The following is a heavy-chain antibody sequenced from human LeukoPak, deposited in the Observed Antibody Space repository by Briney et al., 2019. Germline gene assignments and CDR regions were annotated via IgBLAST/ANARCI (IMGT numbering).Heavy chain of an antibody. J-gene: IGHJ4*02. D-gene: IGHD7-27*01. V-gene: IGHV3-11*04. Sequence: GGSLRLSCAASGFTFRDYYMTWIRQAPGKGLEWISYISRSGDTLYYSDSVEGRFTISRDNTKNSLYLQMNTLRVEDTALYYCARADWGSVDYWGQGTLVTVSS. CDR3: ARADWGSVDY. CDR1: GFTFRDYY. CDR2: ISRSGDTL.